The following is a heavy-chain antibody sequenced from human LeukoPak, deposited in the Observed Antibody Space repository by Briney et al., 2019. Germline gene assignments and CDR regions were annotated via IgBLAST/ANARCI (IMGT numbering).Heavy chain of an antibody. V-gene: IGHV3-13*04. J-gene: IGHJ4*02. CDR2: IGKAGDT. CDR1: GFTFSSYD. Sequence: PGGSLRLSCAASGFTFSSYDMHWVRQATGKGLEWVSGIGKAGDTYYSGSVKGRFTISRENAKNSLYLEMNSLRAEDTAVYYCATDFRYGSTWGPGTLVTVSS. D-gene: IGHD3-10*01. CDR3: ATDFRYGST.